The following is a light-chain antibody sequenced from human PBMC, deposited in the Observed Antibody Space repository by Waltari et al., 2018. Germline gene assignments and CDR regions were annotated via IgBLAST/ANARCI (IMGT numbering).Light chain of an antibody. V-gene: IGKV1-5*03. CDR2: KAS. J-gene: IGKJ3*01. CDR3: LQYSSYPFT. CDR1: QSIGIW. Sequence: DIQMTQSPSTLSASVGDRVSITCRASQSIGIWLAWYQQKPGKAPKLLIYKASNLESGVPSRFSGSGSGTELALTISSLQPEDFATYFCLQYSSYPFTFGPGTKVDVK.